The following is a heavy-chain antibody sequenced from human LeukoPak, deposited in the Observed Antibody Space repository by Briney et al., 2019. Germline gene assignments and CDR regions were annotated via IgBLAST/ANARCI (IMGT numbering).Heavy chain of an antibody. CDR1: GFTFSSYA. CDR3: ATGTPFDYGGNHFDY. V-gene: IGHV3-23*01. Sequence: PGGSLRLSCAASGFTFSSYAMSWVRQAPGKGLEWVSAISGSGGSTYYADSVKGRFTSSRDNSKNTLYLQMNSLRAEDTAVYYCATGTPFDYGGNHFDYWGQGTLVTVSS. CDR2: ISGSGGST. D-gene: IGHD4-23*01. J-gene: IGHJ4*02.